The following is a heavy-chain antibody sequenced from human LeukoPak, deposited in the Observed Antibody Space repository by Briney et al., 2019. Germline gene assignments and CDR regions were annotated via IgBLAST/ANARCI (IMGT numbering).Heavy chain of an antibody. CDR3: ARGDVVVVPAANLQFDY. J-gene: IGHJ4*02. CDR2: INPNSGGT. CDR1: GYTFTGYY. Sequence: ASVKVSCKASGYTFTGYYMHWVRQAPGQGLEWMGWINPNSGGTNYAQKFQGRVTMTRDTSISTAYMELSRLGSDDTAVYYCARGDVVVVPAANLQFDYWGQGTLVTVSS. D-gene: IGHD2-2*01. V-gene: IGHV1-2*02.